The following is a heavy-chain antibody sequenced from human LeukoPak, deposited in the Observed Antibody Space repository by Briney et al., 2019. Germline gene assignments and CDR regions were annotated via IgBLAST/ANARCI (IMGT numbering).Heavy chain of an antibody. CDR2: IYYNGGT. CDR1: GGSISSYT. J-gene: IGHJ4*02. CDR3: ARGGYIYGY. D-gene: IGHD5-18*01. V-gene: IGHV4-59*01. Sequence: SETLSLTCTVSGGSISSYTWSWIRQPPGKGLEWIGYIYYNGGTNYNPSLKSRVTISVDTSKNQFFLKLSSVSAVDTAVYHCARGGYIYGYWGQGTLVTVSS.